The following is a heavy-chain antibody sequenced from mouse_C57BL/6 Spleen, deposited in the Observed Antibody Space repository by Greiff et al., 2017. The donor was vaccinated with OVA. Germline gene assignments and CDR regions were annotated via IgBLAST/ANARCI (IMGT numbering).Heavy chain of an antibody. V-gene: IGHV5-4*01. CDR1: GFTFSSYA. CDR2: ISDGGSYT. J-gene: IGHJ1*03. Sequence: EVQLVESGGGLVKPGGSLKLSCAASGFTFSSYAMSWVRQTPEKRLEWVATISDGGSYTYYPDNVQGRFTITRDNAKNNLYLQMSHLKSEDAAMYDWSRGTISTVVATRYFDVWGTGTTVTVSS. D-gene: IGHD1-1*01. CDR3: SRGTISTVVATRYFDV.